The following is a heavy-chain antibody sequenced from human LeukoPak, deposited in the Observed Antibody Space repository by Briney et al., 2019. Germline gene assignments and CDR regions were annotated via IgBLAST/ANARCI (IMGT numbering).Heavy chain of an antibody. V-gene: IGHV3-9*01. CDR2: ISWNSGSI. CDR3: AKGRGGSPYYYYGMTS. Sequence: GGSLRLSCAASGFTFDDYAMHWVRQAPGKGLEWVSGISWNSGSIGYADSVKGRFTISRDNAKNSLYLQMNSLRAEDTALYYCAKGRGGSPYYYYGMTSGAKGPRSPSP. J-gene: IGHJ6*02. CDR1: GFTFDDYA. D-gene: IGHD1-26*01.